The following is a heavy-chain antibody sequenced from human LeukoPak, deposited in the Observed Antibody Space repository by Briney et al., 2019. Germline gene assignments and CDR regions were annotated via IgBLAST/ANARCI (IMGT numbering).Heavy chain of an antibody. CDR2: IYYSGST. J-gene: IGHJ4*02. Sequence: SETLSLTCTVSGGSISSYYWSWIRQPPGKGLEWIGYIYYSGSTNYNPSPKTRVTISADTSKNKFSLKLISVTAADTAVYYCARTYYYGSGSYGFDYWGQGTLVTVSS. V-gene: IGHV4-59*01. CDR3: ARTYYYGSGSYGFDY. D-gene: IGHD3-10*01. CDR1: GGSISSYY.